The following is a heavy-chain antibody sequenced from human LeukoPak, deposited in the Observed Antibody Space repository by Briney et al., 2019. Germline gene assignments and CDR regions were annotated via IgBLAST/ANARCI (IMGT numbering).Heavy chain of an antibody. Sequence: PSETLSLTCTVSSASITSSPYFWGWIRQSPGKGLEWIGSISYSGTTYYNPSLKSRVTISVGTSKNQFSLKLNSVTAADTAVFYCAANSADYNTLGSSYKVWGQGTLVTVSS. V-gene: IGHV4-39*01. D-gene: IGHD3-10*01. CDR1: SASITSSPYF. CDR2: ISYSGTT. CDR3: AANSADYNTLGSSYKV. J-gene: IGHJ4*02.